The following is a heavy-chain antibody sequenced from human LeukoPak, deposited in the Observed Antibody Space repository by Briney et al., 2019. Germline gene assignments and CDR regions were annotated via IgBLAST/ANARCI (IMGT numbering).Heavy chain of an antibody. V-gene: IGHV4-30-2*01. CDR3: ASADYGSGSYSLDY. Sequence: SETLSLTCAVSGGSISSGGYSWSWIRQPPGKGLEWIGYIYHSGSTYYNPSHKSRVTISVDRSKNQFSLKLSSVTAADTAVYYCASADYGSGSYSLDYWGQGTLVTVSS. J-gene: IGHJ4*02. D-gene: IGHD3-10*01. CDR2: IYHSGST. CDR1: GGSISSGGYS.